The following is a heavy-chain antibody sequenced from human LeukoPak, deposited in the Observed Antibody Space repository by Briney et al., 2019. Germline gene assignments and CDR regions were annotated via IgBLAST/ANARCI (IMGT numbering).Heavy chain of an antibody. CDR2: ISSSGSTI. Sequence: GGSLRLSCAASGFTFSSYEMNWVRQAPGKGLEWVSYISSSGSTIYYADSVKGRFTSSRDNAENSLYLQMNSLRAEDTAVYYCARAPYYYYMDVWGKGTTVTISS. J-gene: IGHJ6*03. CDR3: ARAPYYYYMDV. V-gene: IGHV3-48*03. CDR1: GFTFSSYE.